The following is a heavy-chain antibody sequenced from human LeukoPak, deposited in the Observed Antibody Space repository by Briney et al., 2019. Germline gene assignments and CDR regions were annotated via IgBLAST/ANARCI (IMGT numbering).Heavy chain of an antibody. V-gene: IGHV3-74*01. Sequence: XGSLRLSCAASGFTFSSYWMHWVGQAPGKGLGWVSRINSDGSSTSYADSVKGRFTISRDNAKNTLYLQMNSLRAEDTAVYYCARAAYSGSPNWGQGTLVTVSS. D-gene: IGHD3-22*01. CDR3: ARAAYSGSPN. CDR2: INSDGSST. J-gene: IGHJ4*02. CDR1: GFTFSSYW.